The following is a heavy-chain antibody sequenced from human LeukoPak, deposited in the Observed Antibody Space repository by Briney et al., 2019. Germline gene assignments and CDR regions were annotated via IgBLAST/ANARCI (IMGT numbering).Heavy chain of an antibody. CDR2: ISSSSSYI. V-gene: IGHV3-21*01. CDR1: GFTFSSYS. J-gene: IGHJ4*02. CDR3: ARDLGGGSSSGRVY. Sequence: PGGSLRLSCAASGFTFSSYSMNWVRQPPGKGLEWVSSISSSSSYIYYADSVKGRFTISRDNSKNTLYLQMNSLRAEDTAVYYCARDLGGGSSSGRVYWGQGTLVTVSS. D-gene: IGHD6-13*01.